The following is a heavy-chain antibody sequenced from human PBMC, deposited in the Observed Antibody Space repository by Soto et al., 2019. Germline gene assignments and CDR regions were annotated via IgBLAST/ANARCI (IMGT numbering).Heavy chain of an antibody. CDR1: GFTFSSYW. J-gene: IGHJ4*02. CDR2: IKSDGSGT. V-gene: IGHV3-74*01. CDR3: ARGDGARYDGNGYLGRH. Sequence: EVQLVESGGGLVQPGESLTLSCAASGFTFSSYWMHWVRQAPGKGLVWVSRIKSDGSGTYYADSVKGRLTISRDNAKNTLYLQMNSLRVEDTAVYCCARGDGARYDGNGYLGRHWGQGTLVTVSS. D-gene: IGHD3-22*01.